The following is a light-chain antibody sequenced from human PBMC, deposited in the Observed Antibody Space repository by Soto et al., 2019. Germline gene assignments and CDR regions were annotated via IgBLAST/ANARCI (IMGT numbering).Light chain of an antibody. CDR3: QQRSNWPWM. Sequence: EIVLTQSPATLSLSPGERATLSCRASQSVSSYLAWYQQKPGQAPRLLIYDASNRATGIPARFSGSGSGTDFTLTISSLEPEDFAVYYCQQRSNWPWMFAQGTKVEIK. J-gene: IGKJ1*01. CDR1: QSVSSY. CDR2: DAS. V-gene: IGKV3-11*01.